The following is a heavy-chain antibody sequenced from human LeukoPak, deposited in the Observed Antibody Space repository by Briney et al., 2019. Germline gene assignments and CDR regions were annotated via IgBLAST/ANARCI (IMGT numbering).Heavy chain of an antibody. V-gene: IGHV3-9*01. J-gene: IGHJ5*02. Sequence: PGGSLRLSCAASGFTFDDYAMHWVRQAPGKGLEWVSGISWNSGSIGYAGSVKGRFTISRDNAKNSLYLQMNSLRAEDTALYYCASRYCSSTSCYNGFDPWGQGTLVTVSS. D-gene: IGHD2-2*01. CDR3: ASRYCSSTSCYNGFDP. CDR1: GFTFDDYA. CDR2: ISWNSGSI.